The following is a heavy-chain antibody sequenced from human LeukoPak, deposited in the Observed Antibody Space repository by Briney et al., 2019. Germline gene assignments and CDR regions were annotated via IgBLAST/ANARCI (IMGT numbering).Heavy chain of an antibody. CDR3: ARKGSAWNYFDY. CDR2: IDWDGDK. Sequence: SGPTLVNPTQTLTLTCTFSGFSLSTSGMCVSWIRQPPGKALEWLARIDWDGDKWYSKSLKTRLTISKHTSKNQVVLTMTNMDPVDTATYYCARKGSAWNYFDYWGQGALVTVSS. D-gene: IGHD6-19*01. J-gene: IGHJ4*02. V-gene: IGHV2-70*11. CDR1: GFSLSTSGMC.